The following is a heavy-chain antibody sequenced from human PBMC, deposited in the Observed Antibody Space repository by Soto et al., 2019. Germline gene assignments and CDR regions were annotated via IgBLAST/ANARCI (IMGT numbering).Heavy chain of an antibody. CDR2: IYPGDSDT. CDR3: CANYSSVLLNKIIVVVTADYYYYGMDV. Sequence: GESLKISCKGSGYSFTSYWIGWVRQMPGKGLEWMGIIYPGDSDTRYSPSFQGQVTISADKSISTAYRQWSSLKASDTARYYCCANYSSVLLNKIIVVVTADYYYYGMDVWGQGTTVTVSS. V-gene: IGHV5-51*01. D-gene: IGHD3-22*01. J-gene: IGHJ6*02. CDR1: GYSFTSYW.